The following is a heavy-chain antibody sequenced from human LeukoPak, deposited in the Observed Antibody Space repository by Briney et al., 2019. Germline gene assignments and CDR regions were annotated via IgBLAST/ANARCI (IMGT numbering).Heavy chain of an antibody. Sequence: GASVKVSCKASGYTFTSYDINWVRQTTGQGLEWMGWMNPNSGNTGYAQKFQGRVTITRNTSISTAYMELSSLRSEDTAVYYCAIAPGDYYGSGSHIIAPWGQGTLVTVSS. V-gene: IGHV1-8*03. J-gene: IGHJ5*02. D-gene: IGHD3-10*01. CDR1: GYTFTSYD. CDR3: AIAPGDYYGSGSHIIAP. CDR2: MNPNSGNT.